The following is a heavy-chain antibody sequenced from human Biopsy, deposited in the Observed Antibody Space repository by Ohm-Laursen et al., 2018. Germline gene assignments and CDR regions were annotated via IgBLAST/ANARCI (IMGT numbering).Heavy chain of an antibody. CDR2: INPNSGNA. Sequence: GASVKVSCKASGYTFAGYYLHWVRQAPGHGLEWMGWINPNSGNANYAQSFQGRLTVTRDTSISTAYMELTSLTFYDTAIYYCARVPAYPSIDGYYGLDLWGQGTTVIVSS. CDR3: ARVPAYPSIDGYYGLDL. J-gene: IGHJ6*02. V-gene: IGHV1-2*02. D-gene: IGHD3-9*01. CDR1: GYTFAGYY.